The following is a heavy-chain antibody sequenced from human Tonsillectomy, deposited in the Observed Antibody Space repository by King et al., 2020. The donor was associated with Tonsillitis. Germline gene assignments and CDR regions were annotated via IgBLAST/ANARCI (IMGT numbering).Heavy chain of an antibody. CDR2: ISYDGNNE. Sequence: VQLVESGGGVVQPGRSLRLSCAASGFTFSSYAIHWVRQAPGKGLEWGAVISYDGNNEYYADSMKGRFTISRDNSKNTLFLQMNSLRAEDTAVYYCARARIFTYYYDGSAYSDWGQGTLVTVSS. J-gene: IGHJ4*02. V-gene: IGHV3-30-3*01. CDR1: GFTFSSYA. D-gene: IGHD3-22*01. CDR3: ARARIFTYYYDGSAYSD.